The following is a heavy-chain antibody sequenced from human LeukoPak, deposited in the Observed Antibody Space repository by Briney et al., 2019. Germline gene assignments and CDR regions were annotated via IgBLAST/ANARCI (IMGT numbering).Heavy chain of an antibody. CDR3: ARLGTIFGVGNY. D-gene: IGHD3-3*01. J-gene: IGHJ4*02. V-gene: IGHV4-59*12. Sequence: PSETLSLTCTVSGGSISTYYWSWIRQSPGKGLEWIGYVSYSWSTNYNPSLKSRVTISVDTSKNQFSLKLSSVTAADTAVYYCARLGTIFGVGNYWGQGTLVTVSS. CDR2: VSYSWST. CDR1: GGSISTYY.